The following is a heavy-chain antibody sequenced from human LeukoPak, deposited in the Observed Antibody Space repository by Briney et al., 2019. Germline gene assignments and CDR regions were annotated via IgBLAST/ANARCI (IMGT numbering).Heavy chain of an antibody. CDR2: INPDAGDT. J-gene: IGHJ4*02. V-gene: IGHV1-2*02. CDR1: GFPFTGHY. Sequence: ASVKVTCKASGFPFTGHYFHWIRQAPGKGLQWMGWINPDAGDTEYGQEFQGRVTMTRNQSIGSAFMDLSSLRSDDTASYYCARGSYLYESSGYFDYWGQGTLVTVSS. CDR3: ARGSYLYESSGYFDY. D-gene: IGHD3-22*01.